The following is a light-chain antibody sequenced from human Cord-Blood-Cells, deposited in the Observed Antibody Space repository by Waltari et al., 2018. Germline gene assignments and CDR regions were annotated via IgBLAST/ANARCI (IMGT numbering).Light chain of an antibody. CDR1: QSVLYSSNNKNY. Sequence: DIVMTQSPDSLAESLGERATTTCKSSQSVLYSSNNKNYLAWYQQKPGQPPKLLIYWASNRESWVPDRFSGSWSGTDFTRTISSLQAEDVAVYYCQQYYSTPFFGPGTKVDIK. V-gene: IGKV4-1*01. J-gene: IGKJ3*01. CDR3: QQYYSTPF. CDR2: WAS.